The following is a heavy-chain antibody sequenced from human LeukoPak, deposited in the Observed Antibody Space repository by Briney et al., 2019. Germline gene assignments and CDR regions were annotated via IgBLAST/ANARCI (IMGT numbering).Heavy chain of an antibody. CDR1: GFTFSSYA. D-gene: IGHD3-3*01. CDR3: ARHYDYYYYYMDV. V-gene: IGHV3-23*03. CDR2: IYSGGNR. Sequence: GGSLRLSCTASGFTFSSYAMSWVRQAPGKGLEWVSVIYSGGNRYYADSVKGRFTISRDNSKNTLYLQMNSLRVEDTAVYYCARHYDYYYYYMDVWGKGTTVTVSS. J-gene: IGHJ6*03.